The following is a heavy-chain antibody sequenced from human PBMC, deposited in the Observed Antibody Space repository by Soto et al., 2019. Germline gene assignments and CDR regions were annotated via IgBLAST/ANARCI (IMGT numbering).Heavy chain of an antibody. J-gene: IGHJ4*02. Sequence: QVQLQESGPGLVKPSETLSLTCTVSGGSNSSYYWSWIRQPPGKGLEWIGYIYYSGSTNYNPSLTGRVTISVDTSKNQSSLKLSSVTAADTAVYYCARRYASCFDYWGQGTLVTVSS. CDR1: GGSNSSYY. V-gene: IGHV4-59*08. CDR3: ARRYASCFDY. D-gene: IGHD2-2*01. CDR2: IYYSGST.